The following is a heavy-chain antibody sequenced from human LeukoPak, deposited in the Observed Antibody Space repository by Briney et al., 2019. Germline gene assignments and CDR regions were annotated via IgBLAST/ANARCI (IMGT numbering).Heavy chain of an antibody. CDR1: GFPFSSYS. CDR3: ARGTTALMDV. J-gene: IGHJ6*03. Sequence: GGSLRLSCAASGFPFSSYSMNWVRQAPGKGLEWVSSISSGTSFIYYADSVKGRFSISRDNAKNSLYLQMNSLRAEDTAVYYCARGTTALMDVWGKGTTVTVSS. D-gene: IGHD2-21*02. CDR2: ISSGTSFI. V-gene: IGHV3-21*01.